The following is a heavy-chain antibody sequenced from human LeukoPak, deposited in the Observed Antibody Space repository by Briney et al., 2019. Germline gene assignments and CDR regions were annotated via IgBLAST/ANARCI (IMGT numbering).Heavy chain of an antibody. CDR1: GFTFSSYA. J-gene: IGHJ4*02. Sequence: PGGSLRLSCAASGFTFSSYAMSWVRQAPGKELEWVSAISGSGGSTYYADSVKGRFTISRDNSKNTLYLQMNSLRAEDTAVYYCAKDSVYYDFWSGYWVYWGQGTLVTVSS. V-gene: IGHV3-23*01. CDR3: AKDSVYYDFWSGYWVY. D-gene: IGHD3-3*01. CDR2: ISGSGGST.